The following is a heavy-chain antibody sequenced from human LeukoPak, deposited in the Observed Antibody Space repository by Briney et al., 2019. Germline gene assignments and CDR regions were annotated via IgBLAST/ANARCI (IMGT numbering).Heavy chain of an antibody. CDR3: ARVHYSGMDV. V-gene: IGHV4-39*02. CDR2: IYYNGNT. CDR1: GGSISSSTYY. Sequence: PSETLSPTCTVSGGSISSSTYYWGWIRQSPGKGLEWIGSIYYNGNTYYNPSLKSRVTVSADKSKKLFSLKLDSVTAADTAVYFCARVHYSGMDVWGQGTTVTVSS. J-gene: IGHJ6*02.